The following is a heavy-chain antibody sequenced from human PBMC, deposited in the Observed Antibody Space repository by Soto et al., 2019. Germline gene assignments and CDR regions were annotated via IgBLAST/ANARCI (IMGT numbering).Heavy chain of an antibody. D-gene: IGHD6-13*01. V-gene: IGHV4-4*02. J-gene: IGHJ4*02. Sequence: PSETLSLTCAFSSGSISSSNWWSWVRLPPGKGLEWIGEIYHSGSTNYNPSLKSRVTISVDKSKNQFSLKLSSVTAADTAVYYCARAYSSRWPAFDYWGQGTLVTVSS. CDR1: SGSISSSNW. CDR2: IYHSGST. CDR3: ARAYSSRWPAFDY.